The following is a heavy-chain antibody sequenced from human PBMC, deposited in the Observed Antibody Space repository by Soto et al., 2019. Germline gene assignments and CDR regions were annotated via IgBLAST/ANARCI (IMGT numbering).Heavy chain of an antibody. CDR1: GFSLSTRGVG. Sequence: QITLKESGPTLVKPTQTLTLTCSFSGFSLSTRGVGVGWIRQHPGKALEWLALLFWDADKWYSPSLRSRLTITEDTSTNPVVLTMTNMDPVDTATYYCAHRSRGYAYYLDQWGQGTLVTVSS. CDR2: LFWDADK. D-gene: IGHD5-12*01. CDR3: AHRSRGYAYYLDQ. V-gene: IGHV2-5*02. J-gene: IGHJ4*02.